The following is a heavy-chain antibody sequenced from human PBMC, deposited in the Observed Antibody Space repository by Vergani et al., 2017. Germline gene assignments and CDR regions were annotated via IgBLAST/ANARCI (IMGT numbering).Heavy chain of an antibody. CDR2: INPSGGST. Sequence: QVQLVQSGAEVTKPGASVKVSCKASGYTFTSYYIHWVRQAPGQGLEWMGVINPSGGSTTYAQKLQGRLTMTRDTSTSTFYMELSSLRSEDTDLYYCARESLGIRSFDYWGQGTLVTVSS. CDR1: GYTFTSYY. V-gene: IGHV1-46*04. CDR3: ARESLGIRSFDY. D-gene: IGHD7-27*01. J-gene: IGHJ4*02.